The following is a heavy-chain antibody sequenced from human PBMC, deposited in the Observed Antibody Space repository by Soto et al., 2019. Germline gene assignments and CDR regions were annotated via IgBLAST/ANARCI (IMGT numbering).Heavy chain of an antibody. D-gene: IGHD2-2*01. V-gene: IGHV1-3*01. CDR1: GYSFTTYG. CDR2: INAGNGGT. J-gene: IGHJ5*02. CDR3: ARGPRRPRGNLVVVSSYNWFDP. Sequence: VSVKVSCKASGYSFTTYGIHWVCQAPGKRLEWMGWINAGNGGTAYSQKFQGRVTITRDTSASTAYMELSSLRSEDTAVYYCARGPRRPRGNLVVVSSYNWFDPWGQGTLVTVSS.